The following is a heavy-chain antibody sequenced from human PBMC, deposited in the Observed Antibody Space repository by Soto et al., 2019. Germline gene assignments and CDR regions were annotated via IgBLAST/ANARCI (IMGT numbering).Heavy chain of an antibody. Sequence: KPSETLSLTCTVSGDSMISGTNYWGWIRQPPGKGLEWIGCVFYTGDTYYNPSPTSRVTISVDTAKNQFSLRLTSVTAADTAVYYCARRGGYGSSWFDPWGQGTLVTVSS. J-gene: IGHJ5*02. CDR2: VFYTGDT. CDR1: GDSMISGTNY. D-gene: IGHD6-25*01. CDR3: ARRGGYGSSWFDP. V-gene: IGHV4-39*01.